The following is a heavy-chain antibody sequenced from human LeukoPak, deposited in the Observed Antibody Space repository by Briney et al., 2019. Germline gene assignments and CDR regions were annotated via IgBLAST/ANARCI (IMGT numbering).Heavy chain of an antibody. CDR1: GGSMSSYY. Sequence: KPSETLSLTCTVSGGSMSSYYWSFIRQPAGKGLEWIGRIHTSWTTYYNPSLKSRVTMSVDTSRNQFSLRLTSVTAADTAVYYCARHHSHQFDIWGQGTMVIVSS. D-gene: IGHD4-11*01. CDR2: IHTSWTT. V-gene: IGHV4-4*07. J-gene: IGHJ3*02. CDR3: ARHHSHQFDI.